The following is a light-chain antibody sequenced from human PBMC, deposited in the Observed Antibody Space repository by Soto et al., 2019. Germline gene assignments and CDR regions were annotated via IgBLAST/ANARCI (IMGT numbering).Light chain of an antibody. Sequence: DIVMTQSPDSLAVSLGERATINCKSSQSVLYSSNNKKYLAWYQQKPGQPPKLLIYWASTRESGVPDRFSGSGSGTDFTRTISSLQAEDVAVYYCQQYLTTPLTFGGGTKLEIK. CDR3: QQYLTTPLT. J-gene: IGKJ4*01. CDR2: WAS. CDR1: QSVLYSSNNKKY. V-gene: IGKV4-1*01.